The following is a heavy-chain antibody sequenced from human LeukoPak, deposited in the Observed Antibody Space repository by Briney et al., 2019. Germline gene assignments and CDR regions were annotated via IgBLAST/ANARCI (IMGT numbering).Heavy chain of an antibody. CDR2: INAGNGNT. CDR1: GYTFTNYA. J-gene: IGHJ4*02. CDR3: ARGLWGRSGWYVFDS. D-gene: IGHD6-19*01. V-gene: IGHV1-3*01. Sequence: GASVKVSCKASGYTFTNYAILWVRQAPGQRLEWMGWINAGNGNTKYSQKFQGRVTITRDTSASTAYMELSSLRSEDTAVYYCARGLWGRSGWYVFDSWGQGTLVTVSS.